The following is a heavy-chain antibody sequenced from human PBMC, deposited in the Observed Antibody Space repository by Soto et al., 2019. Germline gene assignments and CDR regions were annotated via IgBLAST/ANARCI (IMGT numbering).Heavy chain of an antibody. Sequence: QVQLVESGGGVVQPGRSLRLSCAASGFTFSSYGMHWVRQAPGKGLEWVAVISYDGSNKYYADSVKGRFTISRDNSKNTLYLQMNSLRAADTAVYYCAKDRSTVTTYYYGMDVWGQGTTVTVSS. J-gene: IGHJ6*02. D-gene: IGHD4-4*01. CDR3: AKDRSTVTTYYYGMDV. CDR2: ISYDGSNK. V-gene: IGHV3-30*18. CDR1: GFTFSSYG.